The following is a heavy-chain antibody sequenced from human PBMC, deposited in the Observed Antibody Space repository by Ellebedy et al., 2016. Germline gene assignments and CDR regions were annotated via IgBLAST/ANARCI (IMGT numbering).Heavy chain of an antibody. CDR1: GYTFTSYY. J-gene: IGHJ4*02. CDR2: INPSGGST. CDR3: VRGGSIAAAGTGDY. Sequence: ASVKVSCXASGYTFTSYYMHWVRQAPGQGLEWMGIINPSGGSTSYAQKFQGRVTMTRDTSTSTVYMELGSLTSEDTAVYYCVRGGSIAAAGTGDYWGQGTLVTVSS. D-gene: IGHD6-13*01. V-gene: IGHV1-46*01.